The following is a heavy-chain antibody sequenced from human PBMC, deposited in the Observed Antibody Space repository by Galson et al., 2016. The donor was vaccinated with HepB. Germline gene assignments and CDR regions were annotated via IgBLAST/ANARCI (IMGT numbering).Heavy chain of an antibody. CDR1: GDSIRSYY. CDR3: ATLGSGAYYRGDGFDI. J-gene: IGHJ3*02. CDR2: FYYTGSA. D-gene: IGHD3-10*01. V-gene: IGHV4-59*01. Sequence: SETLSLTCTVPGDSIRSYYWSWIRQPPGKGLEWIGYFYYTGSAKYNPSLKSRVTMSVDTSKNQFSLKLSSVTAADTAVYYCATLGSGAYYRGDGFDIWGQGTTVTVS.